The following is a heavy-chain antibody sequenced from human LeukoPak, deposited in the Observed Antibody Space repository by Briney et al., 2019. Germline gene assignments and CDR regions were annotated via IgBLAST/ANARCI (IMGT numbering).Heavy chain of an antibody. D-gene: IGHD6-19*01. CDR3: ATTLYSSGWYDAHDY. CDR1: GGSISSGSFC. Sequence: PSQTLSLTCTVSGGSISSGSFCWSWIRQPAGKGLEWIGHIYTSGSTNYNPSLKSRVTISVDTSKNQFSLKLSSVTAADTAVYYCATTLYSSGWYDAHDYWGQGTLVTVSS. J-gene: IGHJ4*02. CDR2: IYTSGST. V-gene: IGHV4-61*09.